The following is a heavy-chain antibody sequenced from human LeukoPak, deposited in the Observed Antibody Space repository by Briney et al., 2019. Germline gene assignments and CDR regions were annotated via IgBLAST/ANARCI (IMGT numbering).Heavy chain of an antibody. V-gene: IGHV4-39*01. J-gene: IGHJ4*02. CDR3: ARHSPVGIFYFDY. Sequence: SETLSLTCTVSGGSISSSSYYWGWIRQPPGKGLEWIGSIYYSGSTYYDPSLKSRVTISVDTSKNQFSLKLSSVTAADTAVYYCARHSPVGIFYFDYWGQGTLVTVSS. CDR1: GGSISSSSYY. D-gene: IGHD1-26*01. CDR2: IYYSGST.